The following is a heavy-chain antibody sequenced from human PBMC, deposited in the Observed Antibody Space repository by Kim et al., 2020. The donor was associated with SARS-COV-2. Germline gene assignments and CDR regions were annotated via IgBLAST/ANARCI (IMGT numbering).Heavy chain of an antibody. CDR2: INGDGSTT. Sequence: GGSLRLSCSASGFNFDDFNMHWVRQPPGKALEWISLINGDGSTTNYADSVKGRFTISRDNNKNSLFLQMTSLRTEDSAVYYCASAMVTYHWGQGTLVTVSS. CDR1: GFNFDDFN. D-gene: IGHD2-8*01. J-gene: IGHJ4*02. V-gene: IGHV3-43*01. CDR3: ASAMVTYH.